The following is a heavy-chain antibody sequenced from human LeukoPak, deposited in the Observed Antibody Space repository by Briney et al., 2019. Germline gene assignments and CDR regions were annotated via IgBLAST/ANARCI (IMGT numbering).Heavy chain of an antibody. J-gene: IGHJ6*03. V-gene: IGHV1-69*05. CDR2: IIPIFGTA. CDR3: AALGYYYYYMDA. Sequence: ASVKVSCKASGGTFSSYAISWVRQAPGQGLEWMGGIIPIFGTANYAQKFQGRVTITTDESTSTAYMELSSLRSEDTAVYYCAALGYYYYYMDAWGKGTTVTVSS. CDR1: GGTFSSYA.